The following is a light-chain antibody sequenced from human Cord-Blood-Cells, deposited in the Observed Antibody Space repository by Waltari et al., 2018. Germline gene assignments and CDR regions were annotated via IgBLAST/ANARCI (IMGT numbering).Light chain of an antibody. Sequence: DLQITQSPSTLSASVGDRVTIPCRASQSISSWLAWNQQKPGKAPKLLIYKASSLESVVPSRFSGSVSGTEFTLTISSLQPDDLATYYCQQYNSYRTFGQGTKVEIK. CDR3: QQYNSYRT. CDR2: KAS. J-gene: IGKJ1*01. CDR1: QSISSW. V-gene: IGKV1-5*03.